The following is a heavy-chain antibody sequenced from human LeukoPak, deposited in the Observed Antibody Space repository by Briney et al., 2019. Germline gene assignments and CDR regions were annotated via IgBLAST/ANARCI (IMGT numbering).Heavy chain of an antibody. CDR2: IYYSGST. J-gene: IGHJ5*02. CDR3: ARLTGYSSESWFDP. D-gene: IGHD3-9*01. V-gene: IGHV4-30-4*07. Sequence: SQTLSLTCAVSGGSISSSAYSWNWIRQPPGKGLEWIGYIYYSGSTNYNPSLKSRVTISVDTSKNQFSLKLRSVTAAGTAVYYCARLTGYSSESWFDPWGQGTLITVSS. CDR1: GGSISSSAYS.